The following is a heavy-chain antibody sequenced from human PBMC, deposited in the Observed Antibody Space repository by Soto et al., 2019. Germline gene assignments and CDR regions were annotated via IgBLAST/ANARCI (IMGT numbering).Heavy chain of an antibody. Sequence: GASVKVSCKASGYTFTGYYMHWVRQAPGQGLEWMGWIIPILGIANYAQKFQGRVTITADKSTSTAYMELSSLRSEDTAVYYCARDDRSYGYVVDYYYGMDVWGQGTTVTVSS. CDR3: ARDDRSYGYVVDYYYGMDV. CDR2: IIPILGIA. D-gene: IGHD5-18*01. V-gene: IGHV1-69*10. CDR1: GYTFTGYY. J-gene: IGHJ6*02.